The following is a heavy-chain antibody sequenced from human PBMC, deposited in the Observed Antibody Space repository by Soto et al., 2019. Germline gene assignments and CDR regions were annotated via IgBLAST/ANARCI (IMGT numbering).Heavy chain of an antibody. CDR3: AKPRATSSTLNGFYGVDV. CDR1: GLTFSNYA. D-gene: IGHD3-9*01. Sequence: EVQLLESGGGLVQPGGSLRLSCAASGLTFSNYAMSWVRQAPGKGLEWVSAISGSGDTTYYADSVRGRFTISRDNSKNTLYLQMHILRDEDKAIYHCAKPRATSSTLNGFYGVDVWGQGTTVTVSS. V-gene: IGHV3-23*01. CDR2: ISGSGDTT. J-gene: IGHJ6*02.